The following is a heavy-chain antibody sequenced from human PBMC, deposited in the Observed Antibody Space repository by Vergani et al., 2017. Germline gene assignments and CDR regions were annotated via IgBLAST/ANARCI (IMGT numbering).Heavy chain of an antibody. D-gene: IGHD2-15*01. CDR1: GGSINSHNYY. Sequence: QVQLQESGPGLVKPSQTLSLTCTVSGGSINSHNYYWSWIRQPAGKGLEWIGRIHTSGSTNYNPSLKSLVTMSEDTSKNQFSLNLTSVTAADTAVYFCARGSCLGGSCYKPLCDYLGQGILVTVSS. J-gene: IGHJ4*02. V-gene: IGHV4-61*02. CDR2: IHTSGST. CDR3: ARGSCLGGSCYKPLCDY.